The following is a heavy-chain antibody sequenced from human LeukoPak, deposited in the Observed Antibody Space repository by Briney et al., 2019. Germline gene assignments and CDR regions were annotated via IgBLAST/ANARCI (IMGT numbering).Heavy chain of an antibody. J-gene: IGHJ5*02. CDR2: INPSGGST. D-gene: IGHD1-26*01. Sequence: ASVKVSCKASGYTFTSYYMHWVRQAPGQGLEWMGIINPSGGSTSYSQKFQGRVTMTRGTSTSTVYMELSSLRSEDTAVYYCARGELPPGWFDPWGQGTLVTVSS. V-gene: IGHV1-46*01. CDR1: GYTFTSYY. CDR3: ARGELPPGWFDP.